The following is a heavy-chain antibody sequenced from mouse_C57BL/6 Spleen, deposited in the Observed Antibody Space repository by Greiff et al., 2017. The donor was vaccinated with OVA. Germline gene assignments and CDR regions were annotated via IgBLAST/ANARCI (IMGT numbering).Heavy chain of an antibody. CDR2: ISSGSSTI. CDR1: GFTFSDYG. Sequence: EVKLMESGGGLVKPGGSLKLSCAASGFTFSDYGMHWVRQAPEKGLEWVAYISSGSSTIYYADTVKGRFTISRDNAKNTLFLQMTSLRSEDTAMYYCARMDDGYPAWFAYWGQGTLVTVSA. V-gene: IGHV5-17*01. J-gene: IGHJ3*01. CDR3: ARMDDGYPAWFAY. D-gene: IGHD2-3*01.